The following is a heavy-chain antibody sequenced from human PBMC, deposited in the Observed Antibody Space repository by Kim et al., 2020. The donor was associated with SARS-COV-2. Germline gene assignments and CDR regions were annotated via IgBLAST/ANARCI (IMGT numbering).Heavy chain of an antibody. D-gene: IGHD3-16*01. Sequence: GGSLRLSCAASGFTFSSYAMHWVRQAPGKGLEWVAVISYDGSNKYYADSVKGRFTISRDNSKNTLYLQMNSLRAEDTAVYYCARDGGNWFDPWGQGTLATVSS. CDR1: GFTFSSYA. V-gene: IGHV3-30-3*01. CDR2: ISYDGSNK. J-gene: IGHJ5*02. CDR3: ARDGGNWFDP.